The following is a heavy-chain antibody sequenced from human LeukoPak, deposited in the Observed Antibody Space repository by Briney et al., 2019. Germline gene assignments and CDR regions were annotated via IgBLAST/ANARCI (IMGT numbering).Heavy chain of an antibody. CDR3: ARTRSMAFMDV. V-gene: IGHV1-18*04. CDR1: GYTFTDYY. Sequence: ASVKVSCKASGYTFTDYYIHWVRQAPGQGLEWMGWISAYNGNTNYAQKLQGRVTMTTDTSTSTAYMELRSLRSDDTAVYYCARTRSMAFMDVWGKGTTVTVSS. J-gene: IGHJ6*03. CDR2: ISAYNGNT. D-gene: IGHD5-24*01.